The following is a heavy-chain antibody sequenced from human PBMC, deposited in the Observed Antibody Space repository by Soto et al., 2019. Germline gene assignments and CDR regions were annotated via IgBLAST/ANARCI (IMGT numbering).Heavy chain of an antibody. Sequence: SETLSLTCSVSGFPIRNYYWNWIRQTSGKGLEWIGYVDYSGTTYYNPSLKSRVTISVDASRNQLSLRLTSVTTEDTAMYYCARADMSGAGTYTPFDAFDIWGQGTMVTVSS. D-gene: IGHD3-10*01. CDR3: ARADMSGAGTYTPFDAFDI. V-gene: IGHV4-59*01. CDR2: VDYSGTT. J-gene: IGHJ3*02. CDR1: GFPIRNYY.